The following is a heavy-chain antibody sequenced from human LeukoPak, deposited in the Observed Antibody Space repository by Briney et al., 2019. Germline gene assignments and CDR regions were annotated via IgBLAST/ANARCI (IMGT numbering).Heavy chain of an antibody. D-gene: IGHD2-2*01. CDR1: GYRFTSYW. CDR3: ARGGGFHCSSTSCYPNFDY. J-gene: IGHJ4*02. Sequence: GESLKISCKGSGYRFTSYWIGWVRQMPGKGLEWMGIIYPGDSDTRYSPSFQGQVTISADKSISTAYLQWSSLKASDTAMYYCARGGGFHCSSTSCYPNFDYWGQGTLVTVSS. CDR2: IYPGDSDT. V-gene: IGHV5-51*01.